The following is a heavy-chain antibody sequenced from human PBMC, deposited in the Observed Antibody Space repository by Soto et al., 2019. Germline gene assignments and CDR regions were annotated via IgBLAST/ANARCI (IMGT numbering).Heavy chain of an antibody. V-gene: IGHV1-69*02. CDR1: GGTFSSY. CDR2: IIPILGIA. Sequence: QVQLVQSGAEVKKPGSSVKVSCKASGGTFSSYISWVRQAPGQGLEWMGRIIPILGIANYAQKFQGRVTITADKSTSTAYMELSSLRSEDTAVYYWAWLLYYDSSGYPVDYWGQGTLVTVSS. D-gene: IGHD3-22*01. CDR3: AWLLYYDSSGYPVDY. J-gene: IGHJ4*02.